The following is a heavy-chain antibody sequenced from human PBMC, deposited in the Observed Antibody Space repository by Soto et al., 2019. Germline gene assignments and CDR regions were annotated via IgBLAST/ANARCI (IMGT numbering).Heavy chain of an antibody. CDR1: GFTFSSYA. J-gene: IGHJ4*02. V-gene: IGHV3-23*01. CDR3: AKLNYYDSSGYQQPKGGFDY. CDR2: ISGSGGST. Sequence: EVQLLESGGGLVQPGGSLRLSCAASGFTFSSYAMSWVRQAPGTGLEWVSVISGSGGSTYYADSVKGRFTISRDNSKNTLYLQMNSLRAEDTAVYYCAKLNYYDSSGYQQPKGGFDYWGQGTLVTVSS. D-gene: IGHD3-22*01.